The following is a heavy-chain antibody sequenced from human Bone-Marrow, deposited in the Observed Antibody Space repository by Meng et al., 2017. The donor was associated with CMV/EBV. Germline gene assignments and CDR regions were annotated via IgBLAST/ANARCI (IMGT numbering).Heavy chain of an antibody. J-gene: IGHJ6*02. V-gene: IGHV3-30*04. CDR2: ISYDGSNK. Sequence: GESLKISCAASGFTFSSYAMHWVRQAPGKGLEWVAVISYDGSNKYYADSVKGRFTISRDNAKNSLHLQMNSLRAEDMAVYYCARDWMEVLPYYYYGMDVWGQGTTVTVSS. CDR3: ARDWMEVLPYYYYGMDV. CDR1: GFTFSSYA. D-gene: IGHD1-7*01.